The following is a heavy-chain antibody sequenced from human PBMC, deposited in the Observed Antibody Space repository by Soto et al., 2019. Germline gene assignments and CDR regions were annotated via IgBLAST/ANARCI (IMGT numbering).Heavy chain of an antibody. Sequence: LRLSCAASGFTFSSYGMHWVRQAPGKGLEWVAVISYDGSNKYYADSVKGRFTISRDDSKNTLYLQMNSLRAEDTAVYYCAKDGGSSGYYYDWFDPWGQGTLVTVSS. J-gene: IGHJ5*02. D-gene: IGHD3-22*01. CDR3: AKDGGSSGYYYDWFDP. CDR1: GFTFSSYG. CDR2: ISYDGSNK. V-gene: IGHV3-30*18.